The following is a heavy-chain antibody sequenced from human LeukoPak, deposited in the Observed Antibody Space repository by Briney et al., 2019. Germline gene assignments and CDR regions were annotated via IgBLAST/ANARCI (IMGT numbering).Heavy chain of an antibody. V-gene: IGHV1-24*01. CDR2: FDPEDGET. CDR1: GYTLTELS. J-gene: IGHJ4*03. Sequence: ASVTVSCKVSGYTLTELSMHWVRQAPGKGLEWMGGFDPEDGETIYAQKFQGRVTMTEDTSTDTAYMELSSLRSEDTAVYYCAITPSGSYPHFDYWGQGTMVTVSS. CDR3: AITPSGSYPHFDY. D-gene: IGHD1-26*01.